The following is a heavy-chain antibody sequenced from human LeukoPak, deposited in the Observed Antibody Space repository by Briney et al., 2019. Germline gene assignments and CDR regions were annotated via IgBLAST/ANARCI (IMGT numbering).Heavy chain of an antibody. J-gene: IGHJ4*02. Sequence: SVKVSCNASRGTFSSYAISWVRQAPGQGLEWMGGIIPIFGTANYAQKFQGRVTITTDESTSTAYMEPSSLRSEDTAVYYCAREGEYSSGWYGGWGQGTLVTVSS. CDR2: IIPIFGTA. CDR3: AREGEYSSGWYGG. V-gene: IGHV1-69*05. CDR1: RGTFSSYA. D-gene: IGHD6-19*01.